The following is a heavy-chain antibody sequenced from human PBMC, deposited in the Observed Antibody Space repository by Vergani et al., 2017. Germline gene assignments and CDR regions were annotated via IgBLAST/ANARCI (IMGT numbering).Heavy chain of an antibody. CDR2: IKSKTDGGTT. J-gene: IGHJ6*03. CDR1: GFTFSNAW. Sequence: EVQLVESGGGLVKPGGSLRLSCAASGFTFSNAWMSWVRQAPGKGLEWVGRIKSKTDGGTTDYSAPVKGRFTISRDDSKNTLYLQMNSLKTEDTAVYYYTTDLGHYYGSGSYYYYYYMDVWGKGTTVTVSS. CDR3: TTDLGHYYGSGSYYYYYYMDV. V-gene: IGHV3-15*01. D-gene: IGHD3-10*01.